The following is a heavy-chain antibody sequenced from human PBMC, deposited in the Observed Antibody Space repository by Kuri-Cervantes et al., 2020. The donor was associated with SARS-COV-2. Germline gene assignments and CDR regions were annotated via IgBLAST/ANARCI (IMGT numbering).Heavy chain of an antibody. Sequence: SCAISGDSVSSNSAAWNWIRQSPSRGLEWLGRTYYRSKWYNDYAVSVKSRITINPDTSKNQFSLQLNSVTPEDTAVYYCARNVGSVVVMDVWGKGTTVTVSS. V-gene: IGHV6-1*01. D-gene: IGHD2-21*01. J-gene: IGHJ6*04. CDR3: ARNVGSVVVMDV. CDR2: TYYRSKWYN. CDR1: GDSVSSNSAA.